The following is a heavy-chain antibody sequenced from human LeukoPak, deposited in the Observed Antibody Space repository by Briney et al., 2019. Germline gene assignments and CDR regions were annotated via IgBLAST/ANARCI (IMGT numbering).Heavy chain of an antibody. Sequence: GGSLRLSCAASGFTVSSNYISWVRQAPGKGLEWVSVIYSVGTTYYADSVKGRFTISRDNAKNSLYLQMNSLRAEDTAVYYCARANYYDSSGYRYPSYFDYWGQGTLVTVSS. V-gene: IGHV3-53*01. D-gene: IGHD3-22*01. J-gene: IGHJ4*02. CDR3: ARANYYDSSGYRYPSYFDY. CDR2: IYSVGTT. CDR1: GFTVSSNY.